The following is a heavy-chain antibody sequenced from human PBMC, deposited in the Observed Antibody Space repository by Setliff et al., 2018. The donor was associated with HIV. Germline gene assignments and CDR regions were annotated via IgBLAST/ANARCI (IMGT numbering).Heavy chain of an antibody. V-gene: IGHV4-61*02. D-gene: IGHD3-10*01. J-gene: IGHJ5*02. CDR1: GGSISSGSYY. CDR3: VRVHWFDP. CDR2: IYTSGST. Sequence: SETLSLTCTVSGGSISSGSYYWSWIRQPAGKGLEWIGRIYTSGSTNYNPSLKSRVTISVDTSNNQFSLYLNSVTAADTAVYYCVRVHWFDPWGQGTLVTVSS.